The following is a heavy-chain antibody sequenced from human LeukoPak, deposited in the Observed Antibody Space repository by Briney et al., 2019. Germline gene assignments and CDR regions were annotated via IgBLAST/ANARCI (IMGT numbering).Heavy chain of an antibody. J-gene: IGHJ3*02. CDR2: ISTSSTYI. V-gene: IGHV3-21*01. CDR3: ARKILTGTHKGAFDI. Sequence: PGGSLRLSCAASGFTFTRHSMNWVRQAPGKGLEWVSSISTSSTYIYYADSVKGRFTISRDNAKNSLYLQMNSLRAEDTAVYYCARKILTGTHKGAFDIWGQGTIVTVSS. D-gene: IGHD3-9*01. CDR1: GFTFTRHS.